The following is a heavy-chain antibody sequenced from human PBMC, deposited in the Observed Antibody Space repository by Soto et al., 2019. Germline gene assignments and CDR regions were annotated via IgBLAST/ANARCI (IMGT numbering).Heavy chain of an antibody. V-gene: IGHV2-5*02. D-gene: IGHD4-17*01. Sequence: QITLKESGPTLVKPTQTLTLTCTFSGFSLTTSGVGVGWIRQPPGKALEWLALIYWDDDKRYSPSLKSRLTLTQDTYKTPVVLTLPTLAPADTATYFCAHRTTTVTWWFDPWGQGTLVTVSS. CDR3: AHRTTTVTWWFDP. CDR2: IYWDDDK. CDR1: GFSLTTSGVG. J-gene: IGHJ5*02.